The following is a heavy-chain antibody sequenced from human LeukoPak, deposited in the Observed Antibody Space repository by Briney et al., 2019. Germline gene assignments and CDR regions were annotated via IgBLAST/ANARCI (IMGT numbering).Heavy chain of an antibody. J-gene: IGHJ4*02. D-gene: IGHD1-26*01. CDR3: ARQAWKLQVAYFDY. Sequence: SETLSLTCTVSGGSISSYYWSWIRQPPGKGLEWIGYIYYSGSTNYNPSLKSRVTISVDTSKNQFSLKLSSVTAADTAVYYCARQAWKLQVAYFDYWGQGTLVTVSS. CDR1: GGSISSYY. V-gene: IGHV4-59*01. CDR2: IYYSGST.